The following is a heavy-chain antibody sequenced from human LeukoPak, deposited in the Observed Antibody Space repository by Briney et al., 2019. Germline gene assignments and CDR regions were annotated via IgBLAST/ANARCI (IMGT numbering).Heavy chain of an antibody. J-gene: IGHJ4*02. CDR2: INEDETEK. D-gene: IGHD1-26*01. V-gene: IGHV3-7*01. Sequence: GGSLRLSCAVSGFTFTNYWMTWVRQAPGKGLQWVANINEDETEKFYVDSVMGLFTISRDNGKNFLYMQMNSLRPEDTAVYYCAKSGGFFDTWGQGTLVTVSS. CDR3: AKSGGFFDT. CDR1: GFTFTNYW.